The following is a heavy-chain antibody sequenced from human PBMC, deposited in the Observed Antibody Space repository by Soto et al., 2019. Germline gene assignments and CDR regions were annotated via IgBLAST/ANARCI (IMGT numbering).Heavy chain of an antibody. D-gene: IGHD4-17*01. Sequence: ASVKVSCKASGYTFTGYYMHWVRQAPGQGLEWMGWINPNSGGTNYAQKFQGWVTMTRDTSISKAYMELSRLRSDDTAVYYCARESADYGGNSNFDYWGQGTLVTVSS. CDR1: GYTFTGYY. CDR2: INPNSGGT. V-gene: IGHV1-2*04. CDR3: ARESADYGGNSNFDY. J-gene: IGHJ4*02.